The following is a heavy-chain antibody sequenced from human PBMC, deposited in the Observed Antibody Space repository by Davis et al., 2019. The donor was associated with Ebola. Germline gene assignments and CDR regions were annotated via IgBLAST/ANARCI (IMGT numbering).Heavy chain of an antibody. J-gene: IGHJ6*02. Sequence: GESLKISCAASGFTFSSYAMSWVRQAPGKGLEWVSAISGSGGSTYYADSVKGRFTISRDNSKNTLYLQMNSLRAEDTAVYYCAKMTSTFYYYYGMDVWGQGTTVTVSS. CDR1: GFTFSSYA. D-gene: IGHD1-1*01. CDR3: AKMTSTFYYYYGMDV. CDR2: ISGSGGST. V-gene: IGHV3-23*01.